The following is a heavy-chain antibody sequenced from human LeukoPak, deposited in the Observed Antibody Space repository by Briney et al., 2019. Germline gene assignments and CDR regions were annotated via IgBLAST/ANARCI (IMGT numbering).Heavy chain of an antibody. Sequence: GGSLRLSCAASGFTVSSNYLTWVRQAPGKGLEWVSVISIPGSITYADSVKGRFTTSRDNSKNTLYLQMNSLRADDTAVYYCARDKGSSWSDAFAIWGQGTMVTVSS. J-gene: IGHJ3*02. CDR2: ISIPGSI. CDR1: GFTVSSNY. CDR3: ARDKGSSWSDAFAI. V-gene: IGHV3-53*01. D-gene: IGHD6-13*01.